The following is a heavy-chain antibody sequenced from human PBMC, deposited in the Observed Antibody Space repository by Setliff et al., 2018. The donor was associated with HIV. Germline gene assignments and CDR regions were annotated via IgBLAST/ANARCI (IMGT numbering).Heavy chain of an antibody. CDR3: STNSDTSGYPPSPVDY. CDR2: ISYSGST. V-gene: IGHV4-39*01. CDR1: GDSISSSSYY. Sequence: TSETLSLTCTVSGDSISSSSYYWGWTRQPPGKGLEWIGSISYSGSTYYNPSLKSRGNISVDTSKNQFSLKLSSVTAADTAVYYCSTNSDTSGYPPSPVDYWGQGTLVTVSS. D-gene: IGHD3-22*01. J-gene: IGHJ4*02.